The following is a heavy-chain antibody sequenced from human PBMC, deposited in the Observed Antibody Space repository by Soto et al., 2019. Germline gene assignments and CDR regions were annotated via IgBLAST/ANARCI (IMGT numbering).Heavy chain of an antibody. CDR2: ISASGAST. D-gene: IGHD2-21*01. Sequence: EVQVLESGGGLVQPGGSLRLSCAASGFTFSSYAMTWVRQAPGKGLEWVSVISASGASTDYADSVKGRVTISRDNSKNTLYLQMNSLRVEDTAVYYCAKVARRTWGGDYFESWGQGTLVTVSS. J-gene: IGHJ4*02. V-gene: IGHV3-23*01. CDR1: GFTFSSYA. CDR3: AKVARRTWGGDYFES.